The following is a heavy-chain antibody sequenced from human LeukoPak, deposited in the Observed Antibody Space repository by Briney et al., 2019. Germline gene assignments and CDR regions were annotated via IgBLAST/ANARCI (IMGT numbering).Heavy chain of an antibody. Sequence: GGSLRLSCAASGFTFSSYAMHWVRQAPRKGLEWVAVISYDGSNKYYADSVKGRFTISRDNSKNTLYLQMNSLRAEDTAVYYCARDLVLWFGEGFDYWGQGTLVTVSS. D-gene: IGHD3-10*01. CDR3: ARDLVLWFGEGFDY. CDR1: GFTFSSYA. J-gene: IGHJ4*02. CDR2: ISYDGSNK. V-gene: IGHV3-30-3*01.